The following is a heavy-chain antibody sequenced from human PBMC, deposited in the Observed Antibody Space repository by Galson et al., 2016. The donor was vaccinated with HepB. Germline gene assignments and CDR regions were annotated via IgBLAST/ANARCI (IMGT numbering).Heavy chain of an antibody. CDR3: ARRGAGENDGGDYAI. D-gene: IGHD4-17*01. CDR2: IYPGDSDT. CDR1: GYSFPNYW. Sequence: QSGAEVKKPGESLKISCKGSGYSFPNYWIGWVRQMPGKGLEWMGIIYPGDSDTRYSPSFQGQVTISADKSINTAYLQWNSLKASDTAIYYCARRGAGENDGGDYAIWGQGTRVTVSS. V-gene: IGHV5-51*03. J-gene: IGHJ3*02.